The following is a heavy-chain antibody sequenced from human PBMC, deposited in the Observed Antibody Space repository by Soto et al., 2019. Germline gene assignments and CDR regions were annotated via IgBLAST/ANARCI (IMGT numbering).Heavy chain of an antibody. CDR1: GYTFTSYY. V-gene: IGHV1-46*03. J-gene: IGHJ6*03. CDR2: INPSGGST. Sequence: ASVKVSCTASGYTFTSYYMHWVRQAPGQGLEWMGIINPSGGSTSYAQKFQGRVTMTRDTSTSTVYMELSSLRSEDTAVYYCARDGKDTAMVTSYYYYMDVWGKGTTVTVSS. D-gene: IGHD5-18*01. CDR3: ARDGKDTAMVTSYYYYMDV.